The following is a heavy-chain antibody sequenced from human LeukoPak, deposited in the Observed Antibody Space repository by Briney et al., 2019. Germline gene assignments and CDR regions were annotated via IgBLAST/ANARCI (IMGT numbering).Heavy chain of an antibody. Sequence: SVKFSCKASGGTFSSYAISWVRQAPGQGLEWMGRIIPIFGIANYAQKFQGRVTITADKSTSTAYMELSSLRSEDTAVYYCAREGLRSFKWFDPWGQGTLVTVSS. D-gene: IGHD4-17*01. J-gene: IGHJ5*02. CDR3: AREGLRSFKWFDP. CDR1: GGTFSSYA. V-gene: IGHV1-69*04. CDR2: IIPIFGIA.